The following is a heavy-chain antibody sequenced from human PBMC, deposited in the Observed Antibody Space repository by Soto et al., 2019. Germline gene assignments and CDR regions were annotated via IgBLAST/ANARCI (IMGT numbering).Heavy chain of an antibody. D-gene: IGHD1-26*01. V-gene: IGHV4-34*01. CDR1: GGSFSGYY. CDR2: INHSGST. J-gene: IGHJ4*02. CDR3: ARRIVGATTRHFDY. Sequence: SETLSLTCAVYGGSFSGYYWSWIRQPPGKGLEWIGEINHSGSTNYNPSLKSRVTISVDTSKNQFSLKLSSVTAADTAVYYCARRIVGATTRHFDYWGQGTLVTVSS.